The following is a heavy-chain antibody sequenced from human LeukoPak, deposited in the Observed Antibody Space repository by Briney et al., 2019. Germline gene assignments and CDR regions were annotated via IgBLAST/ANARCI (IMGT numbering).Heavy chain of an antibody. V-gene: IGHV3-7*01. J-gene: IGHJ6*03. CDR1: EFTFSNYW. CDR3: AKGRGGYYYYMDV. Sequence: PGGSLRLSCAASEFTFSNYWMTWVRQAPGKGLEWVANIKQDGSEKYYVDSVKGRFTISRDNSKNTLYLQMNSLRAEDTAVYYCAKGRGGYYYYMDVWGKGTTVTVSS. CDR2: IKQDGSEK. D-gene: IGHD3-10*01.